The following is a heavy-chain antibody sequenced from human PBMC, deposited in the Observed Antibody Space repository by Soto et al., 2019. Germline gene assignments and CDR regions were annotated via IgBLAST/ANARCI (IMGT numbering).Heavy chain of an antibody. J-gene: IGHJ4*02. CDR2: MNPNSAST. V-gene: IGHV1-8*01. CDR3: ARGLRGTALQY. D-gene: IGHD3-10*01. CDR1: GYTFTTYD. Sequence: QVQLVQSGTEVKKPGASVKVSCKASGYTFTTYDINWVRQAPGQGLEWIGWMNPNSASTGYAQKFRGRVSMTRSTSISTAYMELNSLGSEDAAVYYCARGLRGTALQYWGQGTLVAVSS.